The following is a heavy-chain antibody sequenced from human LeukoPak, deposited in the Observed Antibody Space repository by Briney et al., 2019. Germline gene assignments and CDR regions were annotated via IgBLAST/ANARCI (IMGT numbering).Heavy chain of an antibody. CDR3: AKAERSGVIPPTMRGSYFDH. J-gene: IGHJ4*02. V-gene: IGHV3-30*02. D-gene: IGHD2-2*01. Sequence: PGGSLRLSCAASAFDFSSYAMHWVRQAPGKGLEWVASLRYDGSNQYYADSVKGRFTISRDNSKNTLFLQMNTLRTEDTALYYCAKAERSGVIPPTMRGSYFDHWGQGTLVTVSS. CDR1: AFDFSSYA. CDR2: LRYDGSNQ.